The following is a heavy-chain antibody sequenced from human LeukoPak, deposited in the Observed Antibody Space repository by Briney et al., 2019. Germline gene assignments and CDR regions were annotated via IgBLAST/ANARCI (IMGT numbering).Heavy chain of an antibody. CDR1: GFTFSSYS. CDR2: ISSGSTYI. D-gene: IGHD1-26*01. J-gene: IGHJ3*02. V-gene: IGHV3-21*01. Sequence: PGGSLRLSCAASGFTFSSYSMSWVRQAPGKGPEWVSSISSGSTYIYYADSMKGRFTISRDNAKNSLYLQMNTLRAEDTAVYYCARDRIYSGIYHDTFDIWGHGTMVTVSS. CDR3: ARDRIYSGIYHDTFDI.